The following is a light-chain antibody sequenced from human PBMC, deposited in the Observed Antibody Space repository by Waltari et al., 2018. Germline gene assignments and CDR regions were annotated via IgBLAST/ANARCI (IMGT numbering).Light chain of an antibody. J-gene: IGKJ3*01. CDR1: QSVSSK. V-gene: IGKV3-11*01. Sequence: EIVMTQSPATLYLSPGETATISCRTSQSVSSKLAWYQQKPGQAPRLLIYGASSRATGIPDRFNGSGSGTDFTLTISSLEPEDFAVYYCQETSNLFTFGPGTKLDIK. CDR2: GAS. CDR3: QETSNLFT.